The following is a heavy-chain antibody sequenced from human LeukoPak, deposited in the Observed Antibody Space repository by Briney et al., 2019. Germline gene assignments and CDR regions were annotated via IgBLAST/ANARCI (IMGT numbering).Heavy chain of an antibody. V-gene: IGHV4-34*01. Sequence: SGTLSLTCAAYGVSFSGYYWSWIRQPPGKGLEWIGEINHSGSTNYNPSLKSRVTISVGTSKNQFSLKLSSVTAADTAVYYCARGQSDCSGGSCSYYFDYWGQGTLVTVSS. CDR1: GVSFSGYY. J-gene: IGHJ4*02. CDR2: INHSGST. D-gene: IGHD2-15*01. CDR3: ARGQSDCSGGSCSYYFDY.